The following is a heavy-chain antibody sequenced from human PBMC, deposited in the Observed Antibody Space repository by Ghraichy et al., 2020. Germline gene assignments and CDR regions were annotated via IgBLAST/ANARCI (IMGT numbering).Heavy chain of an antibody. D-gene: IGHD6-6*01. CDR3: ATDSCGQLVPSLESSYYYYGMDV. Sequence: ASVKVSCKVSGYTLTELSMHWVRQAPGKGLEWMGGFDPEDGETIYAQKFQGRVTMTEDTSTDTAYMELSSLRSEDTAVYYCATDSCGQLVPSLESSYYYYGMDVWGQGTTVTVSS. CDR1: GYTLTELS. CDR2: FDPEDGET. J-gene: IGHJ6*02. V-gene: IGHV1-24*01.